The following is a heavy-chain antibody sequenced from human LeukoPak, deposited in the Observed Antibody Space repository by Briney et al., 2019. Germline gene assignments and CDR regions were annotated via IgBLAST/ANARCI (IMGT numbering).Heavy chain of an antibody. Sequence: GGSLRLSCAASGFTVRNNYMSWVRQAPGRGLEWVANIKQDGSEKYYVDSVKGRFTISRDNAKNSLYLQMNSLRAEDTAVYYCARRAFFGTYYQFYYYMDVWGKGTTVTVSS. D-gene: IGHD1-26*01. CDR2: IKQDGSEK. J-gene: IGHJ6*03. CDR1: GFTVRNNY. CDR3: ARRAFFGTYYQFYYYMDV. V-gene: IGHV3-7*01.